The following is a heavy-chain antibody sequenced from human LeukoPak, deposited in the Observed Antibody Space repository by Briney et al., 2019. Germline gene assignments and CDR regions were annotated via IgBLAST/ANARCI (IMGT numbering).Heavy chain of an antibody. V-gene: IGHV1-69*05. CDR1: GGTFSSYA. D-gene: IGHD2-8*01. J-gene: IGHJ5*02. CDR3: ARGYCTNGVCSPVSWSDP. Sequence: ASVKVSCKASGGTFSSYAISWVRQAPGQGLEWMGGIIPIFGTANYAQKFQGRVTITTDESTSTAYMELSSLRSEDTAVYYCARGYCTNGVCSPVSWSDPWGQGTLVTVSS. CDR2: IIPIFGTA.